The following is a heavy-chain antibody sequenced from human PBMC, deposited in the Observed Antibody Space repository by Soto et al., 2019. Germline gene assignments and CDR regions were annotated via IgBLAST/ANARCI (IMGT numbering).Heavy chain of an antibody. V-gene: IGHV3-33*01. D-gene: IGHD4-17*01. Sequence: QVQLVESGGGVVQPGRSLRLSCAASGFTFSSYGMHWVRQAPGKGLEWVAVIWYDGSNKYYSDSVKDRFTISRDNSKNTLYLQMNSLRADDTAVYYCATEPSVGDYMGSPEKRPAYFQHWGQGTLVTVSS. CDR2: IWYDGSNK. CDR3: ATEPSVGDYMGSPEKRPAYFQH. J-gene: IGHJ1*01. CDR1: GFTFSSYG.